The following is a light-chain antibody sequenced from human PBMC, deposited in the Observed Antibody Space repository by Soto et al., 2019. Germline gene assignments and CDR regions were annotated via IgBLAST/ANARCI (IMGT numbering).Light chain of an antibody. Sequence: DIQMTQSPSTLSASVGDRVTITCRASQSFSGTLAWYQQKPGKAPKLLIYDASSLERGLPSRFRGSGSGTEFTLTLSSLQPDDFATYYCQQYDTYSRTFGQGTKVVFK. J-gene: IGKJ1*01. V-gene: IGKV1-5*01. CDR1: QSFSGT. CDR2: DAS. CDR3: QQYDTYSRT.